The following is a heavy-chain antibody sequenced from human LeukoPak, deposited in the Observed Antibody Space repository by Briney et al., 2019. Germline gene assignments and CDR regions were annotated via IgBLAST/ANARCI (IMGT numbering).Heavy chain of an antibody. CDR3: AKAGYCSSTSCYLYYYYYMDV. CDR1: GFTFSSYA. J-gene: IGHJ6*03. CDR2: ISGSGGST. D-gene: IGHD2-2*01. V-gene: IGHV3-23*01. Sequence: GGSLRLSCAASGFTFSSYAVSWVRQAPGKGLEWVSAISGSGGSTYYADSVKGRFTISRDNSKNTLYLQMNSLRAEDTAVYYCAKAGYCSSTSCYLYYYYYMDVWGKGTTVTVSS.